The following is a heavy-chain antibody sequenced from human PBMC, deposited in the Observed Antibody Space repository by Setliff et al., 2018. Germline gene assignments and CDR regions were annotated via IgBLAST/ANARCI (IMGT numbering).Heavy chain of an antibody. V-gene: IGHV3-15*05. J-gene: IGHJ4*02. CDR2: IRSQNDGGTV. D-gene: IGHD6-6*01. CDR3: AKSSGSSSSTNLEY. CDR1: GFGFKNTW. Sequence: GSLRLSCEASGFGFKNTWMSWVRHIPGKGLEWVGRIRSQNDGGTVDYAAPVKGRFTISRNDAENTLYLQMDNLGVEDTALYYCAKSSGSSSSTNLEYLGPGTLVTVS.